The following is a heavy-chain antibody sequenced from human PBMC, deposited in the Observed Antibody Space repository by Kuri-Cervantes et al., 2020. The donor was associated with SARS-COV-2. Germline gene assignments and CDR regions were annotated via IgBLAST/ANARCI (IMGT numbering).Heavy chain of an antibody. D-gene: IGHD5-18*01. Sequence: SETLSLTGTVSGGSISSYYWSWIRQPPGKGLEWIGYIYYSGSTNYNPSLKSRVTISVDTSKNQFSLKLSSVTAADTAVYYCAGRGHSYGYEGYYYYMDVWGKGTTVTVSS. CDR1: GGSISSYY. J-gene: IGHJ6*03. CDR3: AGRGHSYGYEGYYYYMDV. V-gene: IGHV4-59*12. CDR2: IYYSGST.